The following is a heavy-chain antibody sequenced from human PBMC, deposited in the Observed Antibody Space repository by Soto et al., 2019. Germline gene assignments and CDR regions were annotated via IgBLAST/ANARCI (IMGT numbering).Heavy chain of an antibody. V-gene: IGHV1-69*13. CDR3: ARDNVGASFSWFDP. J-gene: IGHJ5*02. CDR2: IIPIFGTA. Sequence: SVKVSCKASGGTFSSYAISWVRQAPGQGLEWMGGIIPIFGTANYAQKFQGRVTITADESTSTAYMELSSLRSEDTAVYYCARDNVGASFSWFDPWGQGTLVTVSS. CDR1: GGTFSSYA. D-gene: IGHD1-26*01.